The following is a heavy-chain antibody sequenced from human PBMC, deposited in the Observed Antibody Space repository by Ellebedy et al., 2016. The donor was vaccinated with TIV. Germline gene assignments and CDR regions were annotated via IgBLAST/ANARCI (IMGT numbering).Heavy chain of an antibody. CDR1: GYTFTRYF. CDR3: ARDGDPLPPIGDNGNWFDP. V-gene: IGHV1-46*01. Sequence: ASVKVSXXSSGYTFTRYFIHWVRQAPGQGPEWMGLINPSRGSTNYAPKFQGRVTMTRDTSTRTVYLEVTSLKSEDTAVYYWARDGDPLPPIGDNGNWFDPWGQGSLITVSS. CDR2: INPSRGST. D-gene: IGHD4-17*01. J-gene: IGHJ5*02.